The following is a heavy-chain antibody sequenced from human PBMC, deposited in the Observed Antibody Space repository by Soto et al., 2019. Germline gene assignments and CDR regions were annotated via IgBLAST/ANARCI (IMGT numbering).Heavy chain of an antibody. CDR2: IYPSDSDI. Sequence: LGESLKISCKTSGYSFTSQWIAWVRQMPGKGLEWMGIIYPSDSDIRYRPSFQGQVTISVDKSISTAYLQWSSLKASDTATYYCARQDYSNYRGGMDVWGQGTTVTVSS. CDR1: GYSFTSQW. V-gene: IGHV5-51*01. D-gene: IGHD2-2*01. CDR3: ARQDYSNYRGGMDV. J-gene: IGHJ6*02.